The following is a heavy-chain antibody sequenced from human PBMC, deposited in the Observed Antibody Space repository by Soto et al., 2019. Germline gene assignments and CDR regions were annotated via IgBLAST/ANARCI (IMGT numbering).Heavy chain of an antibody. CDR2: ISSSSSDI. D-gene: IGHD3-22*01. V-gene: IGHV3-21*01. Sequence: GGSLRLSCAASGFTFSSYSMNWVRQAPGKGLEWVSSISSSSSDIYYADSVKGRFTISRDNAKNSLYLQMNRLRAEDTAVSYCARGYSSGYYQPPFDYWGQGTLVTVSS. CDR1: GFTFSSYS. CDR3: ARGYSSGYYQPPFDY. J-gene: IGHJ4*02.